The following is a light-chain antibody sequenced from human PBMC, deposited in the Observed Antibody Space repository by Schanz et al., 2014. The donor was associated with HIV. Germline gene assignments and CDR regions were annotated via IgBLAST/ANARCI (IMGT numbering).Light chain of an antibody. Sequence: QSALTQPASVSGSPGQSITISCTGSSSNVGGYNYVSWYQQHPGKAPKLMIYEVDKRPSGVPDRFSGSKSGNTASLTISGLQAEDEADYYCCSYAGSYTVVFGGGTKLTVL. CDR3: CSYAGSYTVV. CDR1: SSNVGGYNY. J-gene: IGLJ2*01. CDR2: EVD. V-gene: IGLV2-11*01.